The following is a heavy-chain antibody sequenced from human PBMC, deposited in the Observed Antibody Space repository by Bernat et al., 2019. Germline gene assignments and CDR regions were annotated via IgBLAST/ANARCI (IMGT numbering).Heavy chain of an antibody. Sequence: EVQLVESGGGLVQPGGSLKLSCAASGFTFSGSAMHWVRQASGKGLEWVGRIRSKANSYAKAYAASVKGRFTISRDDSKNTAYLQMNSLKTEDTAVYYCTRVGYSYGYSPSTFDYWGQGTLVTVSS. D-gene: IGHD5-18*01. CDR3: TRVGYSYGYSPSTFDY. J-gene: IGHJ4*02. V-gene: IGHV3-73*01. CDR2: IRSKANSYAK. CDR1: GFTFSGSA.